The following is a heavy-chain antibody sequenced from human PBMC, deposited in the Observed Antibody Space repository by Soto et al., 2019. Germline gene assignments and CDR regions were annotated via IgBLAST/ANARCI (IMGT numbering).Heavy chain of an antibody. J-gene: IGHJ3*02. CDR2: IYYSGST. CDR3: ARGQIVGVAGTGDAFDI. CDR1: GGSISSGGYY. V-gene: IGHV4-31*03. D-gene: IGHD6-19*01. Sequence: PSETLSLTCTVSGGSISSGGYYWSWIRQHPGKGLEWIGYIYYSGSTNYNPSLKSRVTISVDTSKNQFSLKLSSVTAADTAVYYCARGQIVGVAGTGDAFDIWGQGTMVTVSS.